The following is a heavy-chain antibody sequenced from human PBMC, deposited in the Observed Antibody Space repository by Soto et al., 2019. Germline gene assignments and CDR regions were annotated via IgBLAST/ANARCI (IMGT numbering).Heavy chain of an antibody. CDR2: IYCSGIT. Sequence: PSQTLSLTSTVSGGSISSYYWSWILQRTGKGLEWIGYIYCSGITNYNPYLQSRVTISVDTSKNQCSLKLSAVTAADTAVYYCARASRGYSYGWAFDIWGQGTMVTVSS. J-gene: IGHJ3*02. V-gene: IGHV4-59*01. CDR3: ARASRGYSYGWAFDI. D-gene: IGHD5-18*01. CDR1: GGSISSYY.